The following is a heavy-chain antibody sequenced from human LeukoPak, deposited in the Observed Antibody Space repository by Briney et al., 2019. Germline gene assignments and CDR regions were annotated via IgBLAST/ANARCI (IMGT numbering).Heavy chain of an antibody. V-gene: IGHV1-18*01. CDR3: ARVGRVAVAGHFDY. CDR1: GYTFTSYG. Sequence: ASVKVSCKASGYTFTSYGISWVRRAPGQGLEWMGWISAYNGNTSYAQKLQGRVTMTTDTSTSTAYMELRSLRSDDTAVYYCARVGRVAVAGHFDYWGQGTLVTVSS. CDR2: ISAYNGNT. D-gene: IGHD6-19*01. J-gene: IGHJ4*02.